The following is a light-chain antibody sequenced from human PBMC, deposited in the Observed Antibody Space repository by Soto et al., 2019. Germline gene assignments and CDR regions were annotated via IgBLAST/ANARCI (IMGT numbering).Light chain of an antibody. CDR2: GAS. J-gene: IGKJ4*01. Sequence: EIVLTQSPATLSLSPGERATLSCRASQSVRSYLAWYQQKPGQAPRLLIYGASTRATGIPARFSGSGSGTEFTLTISSLQPEDFAVYYCQQYNNWPLTFGGGTKVDI. CDR1: QSVRSY. CDR3: QQYNNWPLT. V-gene: IGKV3D-15*01.